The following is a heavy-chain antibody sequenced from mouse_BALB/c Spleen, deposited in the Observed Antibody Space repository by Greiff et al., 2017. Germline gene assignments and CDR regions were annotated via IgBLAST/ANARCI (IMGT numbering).Heavy chain of an antibody. CDR3: ARDIKEYGMDY. J-gene: IGHJ4*01. CDR1: GFTFTDYY. Sequence: EVKLVESGGGLVQPGGSLRLSCATSGFTFTDYYMSWVRQPPGKALEWLGFIRNKANGYTTEYSASVKGRFTISRDNSQSILYLQMNTLRAEDSATYYCARDIKEYGMDYWGQGTSVTVSS. CDR2: IRNKANGYTT. V-gene: IGHV7-3*02. D-gene: IGHD1-3*01.